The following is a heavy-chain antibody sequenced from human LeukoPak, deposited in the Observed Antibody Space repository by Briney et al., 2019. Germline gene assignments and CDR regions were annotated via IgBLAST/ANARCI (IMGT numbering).Heavy chain of an antibody. Sequence: SLRLSCAASGFTFDDYAMHWVRQAPGKGLEWVSGISWNSGSIGYADSVKGRFTISRGNAKNSLYLQMNSLRAEDTALYYCAKGNYGDYRTFDYWGQGTLVTVSS. CDR3: AKGNYGDYRTFDY. CDR2: ISWNSGSI. V-gene: IGHV3-9*01. J-gene: IGHJ4*02. D-gene: IGHD4-17*01. CDR1: GFTFDDYA.